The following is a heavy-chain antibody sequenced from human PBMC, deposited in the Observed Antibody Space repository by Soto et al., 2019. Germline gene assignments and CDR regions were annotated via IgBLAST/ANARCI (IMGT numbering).Heavy chain of an antibody. CDR2: INPGGRQK. Sequence: GGSLRLSCAASGFTFGSYWMSWVRQAPGRGLEWVANINPGGRQKNYVDSVKGRFSISRDDAEKSHHLQMNSLRVEDTAVYYCAKYGSGNYGAYALDIWGQGTMVTVSS. CDR1: GFTFGSYW. CDR3: AKYGSGNYGAYALDI. D-gene: IGHD3-10*01. J-gene: IGHJ3*02. V-gene: IGHV3-7*01.